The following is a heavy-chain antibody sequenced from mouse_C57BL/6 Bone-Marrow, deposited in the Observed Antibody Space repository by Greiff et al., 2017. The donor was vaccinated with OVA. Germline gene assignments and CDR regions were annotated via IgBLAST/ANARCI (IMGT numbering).Heavy chain of an antibody. Sequence: VQLQQSGPELVKPGASVKISCKASGYTFTDYYMNWVKQSHGKSLEWIGDINPNNGGTSYNQKFKGKATLTVDKSSSTAYMELRSLTSEDSAVYYCARTSYCDYWGQGTTLTVSS. CDR1: GYTFTDYY. V-gene: IGHV1-26*01. J-gene: IGHJ2*01. CDR2: INPNNGGT. CDR3: ARTSYCDY.